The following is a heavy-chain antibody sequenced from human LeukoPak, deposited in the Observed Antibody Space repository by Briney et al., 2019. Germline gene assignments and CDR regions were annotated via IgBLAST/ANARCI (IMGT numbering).Heavy chain of an antibody. CDR2: IKQDGSEK. V-gene: IGHV3-7*01. CDR1: IFTFSKYG. Sequence: GGSLRLSCAASIFTFSKYGMYWVRQAPGKGLEWVANIKQDGSEKYYVDSVKGRFTISRDNAKNSLYLQMNSLRAEDTAVYYCARDLITGATGYWGQGTLVTVSS. J-gene: IGHJ4*02. CDR3: ARDLITGATGY. D-gene: IGHD1-20*01.